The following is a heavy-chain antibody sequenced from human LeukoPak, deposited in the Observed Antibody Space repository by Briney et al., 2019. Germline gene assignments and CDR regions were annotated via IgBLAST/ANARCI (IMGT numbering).Heavy chain of an antibody. Sequence: GGSLRLSCAASGFTFSSYAMHWVRRAPGKGLEWVAVISYDGSNKYYADSVKGRFTISRDNAKNSLYLQMNSLRAEDTAVYYCARDREYSYKGTTYYYYYMDVWGKGTTVTVSS. V-gene: IGHV3-30*04. CDR1: GFTFSSYA. CDR3: ARDREYSYKGTTYYYYYMDV. CDR2: ISYDGSNK. J-gene: IGHJ6*03. D-gene: IGHD5-18*01.